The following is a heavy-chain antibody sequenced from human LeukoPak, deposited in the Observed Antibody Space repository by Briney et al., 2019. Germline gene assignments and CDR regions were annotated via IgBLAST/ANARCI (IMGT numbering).Heavy chain of an antibody. Sequence: GASVKVSCKASGGTFSGYAISWVRQAPGQGLEWMGRIIPIFGTANYAQKFQGRVTITTDESTSTAYTELSSLRSEDTAVYYCARESEASDVCGGDCYALDYWGQGTLVTVSS. CDR3: ARESEASDVCGGDCYALDY. V-gene: IGHV1-69*05. D-gene: IGHD2-21*02. J-gene: IGHJ4*02. CDR1: GGTFSGYA. CDR2: IIPIFGTA.